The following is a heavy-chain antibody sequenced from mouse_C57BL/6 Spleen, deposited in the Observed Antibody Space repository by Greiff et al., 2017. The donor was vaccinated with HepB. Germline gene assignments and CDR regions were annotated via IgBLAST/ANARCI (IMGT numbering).Heavy chain of an antibody. Sequence: VQLQQPGAELVKPGASVKLSCKASGYTFTSYWMHWVKQRPGQGLEWIGMIHPNSGSTNYNEKFKSKATLTVDKSSSTAYMQLSSLTSEDSAVYYCARSRDYDGYFDVWGTGTTVTVSS. CDR1: GYTFTSYW. J-gene: IGHJ1*03. V-gene: IGHV1-64*01. CDR3: ARSRDYDGYFDV. D-gene: IGHD2-4*01. CDR2: IHPNSGST.